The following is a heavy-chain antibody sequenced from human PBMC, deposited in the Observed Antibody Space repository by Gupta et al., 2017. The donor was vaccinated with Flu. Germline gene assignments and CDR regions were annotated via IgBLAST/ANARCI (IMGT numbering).Heavy chain of an antibody. V-gene: IGHV4-59*01. Sequence: QVQLQESGPGLVKPSETLSLTCSVSGGSISTYYWGWIRQPPGKGLEWIGNGFYSGSTNYNPSLKSRVTISVDTSKNQFSLNLSSVTAADTAIYYCTRGGGWGDGDFWGQGTLVTVSS. D-gene: IGHD6-19*01. J-gene: IGHJ4*02. CDR2: GFYSGST. CDR1: GGSISTYY. CDR3: TRGGGWGDGDF.